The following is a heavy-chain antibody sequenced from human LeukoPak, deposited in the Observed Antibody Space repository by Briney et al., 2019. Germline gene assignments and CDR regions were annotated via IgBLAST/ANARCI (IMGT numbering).Heavy chain of an antibody. Sequence: SETLSLTCTVSGGSISSSSYYWGWIRQPPGKGLEWIGSIYYSGSTYYNPSLKSRVTISVDTSKNQFSLKLSSVTAADTAVYYCARVMGYYYDSSGSAFDYWGQGTLVTVSS. CDR3: ARVMGYYYDSSGSAFDY. V-gene: IGHV4-39*07. D-gene: IGHD3-22*01. J-gene: IGHJ4*02. CDR1: GGSISSSSYY. CDR2: IYYSGST.